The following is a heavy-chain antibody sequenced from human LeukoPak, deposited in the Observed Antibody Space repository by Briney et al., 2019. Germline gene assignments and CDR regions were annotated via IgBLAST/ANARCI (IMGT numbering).Heavy chain of an antibody. CDR3: ARGHYYYYGMDV. J-gene: IGHJ6*02. CDR1: GYTFTGYY. V-gene: IGHV1-2*02. Sequence: ASVKVSCKASGYTFTGYYMHWVRQAPGQGLEWMGWINPNSGGTNYAQRFQGRVTMTRDTSISTAYMELSRLRSDDTAVYYCARGHYYYYGMDVWGQGTTVTVSS. CDR2: INPNSGGT.